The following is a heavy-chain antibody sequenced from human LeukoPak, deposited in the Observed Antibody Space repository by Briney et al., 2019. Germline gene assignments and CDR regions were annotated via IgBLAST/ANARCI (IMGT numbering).Heavy chain of an antibody. D-gene: IGHD3-22*01. CDR3: AKEVRYYDSSGDFQYNFDY. Sequence: GGSLRLSCAAPGFTFSSYAISSVRQAPGKGLEWDSSISGSRSITYYADSVKDRFTISIDNSKNTLYLQKNSLRAADTAVYYCAKEVRYYDSSGDFQYNFDYWGEGTLVSVSS. J-gene: IGHJ4*02. CDR2: ISGSRSIT. V-gene: IGHV3-23*01. CDR1: GFTFSSYA.